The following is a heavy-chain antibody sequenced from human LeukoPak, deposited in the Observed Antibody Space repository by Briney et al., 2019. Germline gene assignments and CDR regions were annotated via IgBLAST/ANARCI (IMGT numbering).Heavy chain of an antibody. D-gene: IGHD3-3*01. Sequence: GGSPRPSCAASGFTFDDYGMSWVRQAPGKGLEWVSGINWNGGSTGYADSVKGRFTISRDNAKNPLYLQMNSLRAEDTALYYCARLRDFWSGYYAFDIWGQGTMVTVSS. CDR1: GFTFDDYG. CDR3: ARLRDFWSGYYAFDI. V-gene: IGHV3-20*04. CDR2: INWNGGST. J-gene: IGHJ3*02.